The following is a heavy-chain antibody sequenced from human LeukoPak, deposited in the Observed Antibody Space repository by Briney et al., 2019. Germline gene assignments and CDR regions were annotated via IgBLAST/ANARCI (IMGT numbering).Heavy chain of an antibody. Sequence: SETLSLTCTVSGGSISSYYWSWIRQPPGKGLEWIGYIYYSGSTNYNPSLKSRVTISVDTSKNQFSLRLSSVTAADTAVYYCERDGYSSGWSEEEIDAFDIWGQGTMVTVSS. CDR2: IYYSGST. D-gene: IGHD6-19*01. CDR3: ERDGYSSGWSEEEIDAFDI. V-gene: IGHV4-59*01. J-gene: IGHJ3*02. CDR1: GGSISSYY.